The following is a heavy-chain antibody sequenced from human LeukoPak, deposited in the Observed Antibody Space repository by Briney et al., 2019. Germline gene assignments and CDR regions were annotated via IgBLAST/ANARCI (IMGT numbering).Heavy chain of an antibody. CDR2: ISGSGGST. Sequence: GGSLRLSCAASGFTFDDYGMTWVRQAPGKGLEWVSAISGSGGSTYYADSVKGRFTISRDNSKNTLYLQMNSLRAEDTAVYYCAKDGSYYDFDYWGQGTLVTVSS. D-gene: IGHD1-26*01. CDR1: GFTFDDYG. CDR3: AKDGSYYDFDY. V-gene: IGHV3-23*01. J-gene: IGHJ4*02.